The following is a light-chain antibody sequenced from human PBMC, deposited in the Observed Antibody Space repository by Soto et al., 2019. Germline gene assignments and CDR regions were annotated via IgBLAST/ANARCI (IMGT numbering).Light chain of an antibody. CDR3: QQLLSYPLT. CDR1: QGLWHH. CDR2: ATS. Sequence: DIQLTQSPSFLSASVGDRVTITCRASQGLWHHLAWYQQKSGRTPNLLIYATSTLQSGVPSRFSGSGYGTEFTLTISSLQPEDFATYYCQQLLSYPLTFGGGTKVEIK. J-gene: IGKJ4*01. V-gene: IGKV1-9*01.